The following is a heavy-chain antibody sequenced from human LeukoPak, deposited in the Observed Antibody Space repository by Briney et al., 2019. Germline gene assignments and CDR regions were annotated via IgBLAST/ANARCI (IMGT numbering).Heavy chain of an antibody. Sequence: GGSLRLSCAASGFTVSSNSMSWVRQAPGKGLEWVSFIYSGGSTHHSDSVKGRFTISRDNSKNTLYLQMNSLRAEDTAVYYCARRAGDYSHPYDYWGQGTLVTVS. D-gene: IGHD3-22*01. V-gene: IGHV3-53*01. J-gene: IGHJ4*02. CDR3: ARRAGDYSHPYDY. CDR2: IYSGGST. CDR1: GFTVSSNS.